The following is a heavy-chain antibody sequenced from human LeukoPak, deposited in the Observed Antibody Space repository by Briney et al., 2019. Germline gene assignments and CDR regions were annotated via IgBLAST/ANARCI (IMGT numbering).Heavy chain of an antibody. D-gene: IGHD4-17*01. V-gene: IGHV3-66*01. CDR3: ARGIYGAYEILDWFDP. CDR1: GFTFSSNY. Sequence: GGSLRLSCAASGFTFSSNYMSWVRQAPGKGLEWVSVIYSGGSTYYSDSVKGRCTISRDNCKKTRYLRRNRLRAEDTAVYYCARGIYGAYEILDWFDPWGQGTLVTVSS. CDR2: IYSGGST. J-gene: IGHJ5*02.